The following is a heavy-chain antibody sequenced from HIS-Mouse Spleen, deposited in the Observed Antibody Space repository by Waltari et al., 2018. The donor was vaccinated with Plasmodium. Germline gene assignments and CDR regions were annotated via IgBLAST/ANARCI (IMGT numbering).Heavy chain of an antibody. CDR3: ARDFGIAAAGQDY. J-gene: IGHJ4*02. CDR1: GFTVSSNY. Sequence: EVQLVESGGGLVQPGGSLRLSCAASGFTVSSNYMSWVRPAPGKGLEWVSVSYSGSSTYYADSVKGRFTISRDNSKNTLYLQMNSLRAEDSAVYYCARDFGIAAAGQDYWGQGTLVTVSS. V-gene: IGHV3-66*01. D-gene: IGHD6-13*01. CDR2: SYSGSST.